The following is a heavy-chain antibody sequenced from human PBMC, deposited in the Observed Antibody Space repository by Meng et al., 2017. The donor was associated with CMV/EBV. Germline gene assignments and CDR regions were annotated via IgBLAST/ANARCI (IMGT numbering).Heavy chain of an antibody. CDR2: ISDYNGNT. CDR3: ARSQVYANSYYYYGMDV. D-gene: IGHD2-8*01. CDR1: GYTFTSYG. J-gene: IGHJ6*02. V-gene: IGHV1-18*01. Sequence: ASVKVSCKASGYTFTSYGISWVRQAPGQGLEWMGWISDYNGNTNYAQKLQGRVTMITDTYTSTAYIELRSLRSDDTAVYYCARSQVYANSYYYYGMDVWGQGTTVTVSS.